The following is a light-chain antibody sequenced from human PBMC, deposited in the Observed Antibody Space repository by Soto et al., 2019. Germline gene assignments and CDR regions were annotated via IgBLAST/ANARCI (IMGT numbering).Light chain of an antibody. V-gene: IGLV1-40*01. Sequence: QSVLTQPPSVSGAPGQRVTISCTGSSSNIGAGFDVHWYQKLPGTAPKLLIFDNTNRPSGVPDRFSASKSGTSASLAISGLQARDEADYFCQSYDNSLSGPVVFGGGTKLTVL. CDR2: DNT. J-gene: IGLJ2*01. CDR1: SSNIGAGFD. CDR3: QSYDNSLSGPVV.